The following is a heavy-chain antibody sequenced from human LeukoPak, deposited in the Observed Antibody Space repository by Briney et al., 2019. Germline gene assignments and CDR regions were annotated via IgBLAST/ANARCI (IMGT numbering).Heavy chain of an antibody. CDR1: GFTFSSYW. CDR2: INSDGSST. J-gene: IGHJ4*02. V-gene: IGHV3-74*01. D-gene: IGHD1-1*01. CDR3: AKVESLNPEGY. Sequence: PGGSLRLSCAASGFTFSSYWMHWVRQAPGKGLVWVSRINSDGSSTSYADSVKGRFTISRDNSKNTLYLQMNSLRAEDTAVYYCAKVESLNPEGYWGQGTLVTVSS.